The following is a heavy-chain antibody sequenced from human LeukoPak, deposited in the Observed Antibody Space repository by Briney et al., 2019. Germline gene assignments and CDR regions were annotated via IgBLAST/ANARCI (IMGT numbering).Heavy chain of an antibody. D-gene: IGHD5-24*01. CDR2: IYDSGST. CDR1: GGSISSYY. Sequence: SETLSLTCTVSGGSISSYYWGWIRQPPGKGLEWIGYIYDSGSTEYNPSLKSRVTISVDTSKNQFSLKLSSVTAADTAVYYCARWLQSRENAFDIWGQGTMVTVSS. V-gene: IGHV4-59*01. CDR3: ARWLQSRENAFDI. J-gene: IGHJ3*02.